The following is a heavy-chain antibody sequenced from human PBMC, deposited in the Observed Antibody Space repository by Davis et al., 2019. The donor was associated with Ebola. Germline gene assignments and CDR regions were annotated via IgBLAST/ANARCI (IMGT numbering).Heavy chain of an antibody. D-gene: IGHD4-17*01. J-gene: IGHJ4*02. V-gene: IGHV3-73*01. Sequence: PGGSLRLSCAASGFTFSGSAMHWVRQASGKGLEWVGRIRSKANSYATAYAASVKGRFTISRDDSKNTAYLRMNSLKTEDTAVYYCTSTLDGDYVDYWGQGTLVTVSS. CDR2: IRSKANSYAT. CDR1: GFTFSGSA. CDR3: TSTLDGDYVDY.